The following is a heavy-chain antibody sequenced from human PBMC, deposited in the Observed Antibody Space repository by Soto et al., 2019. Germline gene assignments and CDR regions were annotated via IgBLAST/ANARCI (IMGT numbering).Heavy chain of an antibody. J-gene: IGHJ6*02. V-gene: IGHV1-8*01. CDR1: GYTFTSYD. CDR3: ARRLLQQQLVLYYYYGMDV. Sequence: QVQLVQSGAEVKKPGASVKVSCKASGYTFTSYDINWVRQATGQGLEWMGWMNHNSGNTGYAQKFQGRVTMTRNTSISTAYMELSSLRSEDTAVYYCARRLLQQQLVLYYYYGMDVWGQGTTVTVSS. D-gene: IGHD6-13*01. CDR2: MNHNSGNT.